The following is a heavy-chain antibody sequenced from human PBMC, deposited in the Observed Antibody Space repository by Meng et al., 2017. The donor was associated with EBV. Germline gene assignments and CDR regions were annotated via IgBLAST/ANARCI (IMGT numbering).Heavy chain of an antibody. CDR2: ISAYNGNT. CDR1: GYTFTSYG. CDR3: ARDGRLYDTPSPFDY. D-gene: IGHD3-22*01. V-gene: IGHV1-18*01. J-gene: IGHJ4*02. Sequence: QVALVPSGAEVKKSGASVQISCKASGYTFTSYGISWVRQAPGQGLEWMGWISAYNGNTNHAQKLQGRVTMTTDTSTSTAYMELRSLRSDDTAVYYCARDGRLYDTPSPFDYWGQGTLVTVSS.